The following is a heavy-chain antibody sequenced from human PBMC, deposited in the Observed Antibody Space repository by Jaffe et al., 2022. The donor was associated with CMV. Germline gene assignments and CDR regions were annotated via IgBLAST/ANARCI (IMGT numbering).Heavy chain of an antibody. Sequence: EVQLVESGGGLVQPGGSLRLSCAASGFTFSSYSMNWVRQAPGKGLEWVSYISSSSSTIYYADSVKGRFTISRDNAKNSLYLQMNSLRDEDTAVYYCARGYKLRLPSGPNWFDPWGQGTLVTVSS. V-gene: IGHV3-48*02. CDR1: GFTFSSYS. J-gene: IGHJ5*02. D-gene: IGHD3-3*01. CDR2: ISSSSSTI. CDR3: ARGYKLRLPSGPNWFDP.